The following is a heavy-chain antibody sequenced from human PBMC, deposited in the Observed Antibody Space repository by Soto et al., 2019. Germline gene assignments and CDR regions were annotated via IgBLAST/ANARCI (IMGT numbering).Heavy chain of an antibody. Sequence: QVQLVESGGGVVQPGRSLRLSCAASGFTFSSYAMHWVRQAPGKGLEWVAVISYDGSNKYYADSVKGRFTISRDNSKNTLYLQMNSLRAEDTAVYYCARDRPKDIVLGPAATRTYYYGMDVWGQGTTVTVS. CDR2: ISYDGSNK. CDR3: ARDRPKDIVLGPAATRTYYYGMDV. D-gene: IGHD2-2*01. CDR1: GFTFSSYA. V-gene: IGHV3-30-3*01. J-gene: IGHJ6*02.